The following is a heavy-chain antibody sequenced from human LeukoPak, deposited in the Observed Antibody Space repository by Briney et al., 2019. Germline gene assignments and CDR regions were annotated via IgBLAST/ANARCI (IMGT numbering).Heavy chain of an antibody. J-gene: IGHJ4*02. D-gene: IGHD6-25*01. CDR2: INPRGGST. V-gene: IGHV1-46*01. CDR1: GYTFTSYY. Sequence: GASVKVSCKAPGYTFTSYYMHWMRQAPGQGPEWMGIINPRGGSTDYAQKFQGRITMTSDTSTSTVYLELNSLRSDDTAVYFCARVGSAAATADYWGQGTLVTVSS. CDR3: ARVGSAAATADY.